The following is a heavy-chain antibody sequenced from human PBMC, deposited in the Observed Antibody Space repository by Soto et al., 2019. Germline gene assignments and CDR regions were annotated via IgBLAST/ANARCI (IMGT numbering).Heavy chain of an antibody. CDR1: GFTFSSYG. CDR3: AKDSNGDYDILTGYCPDS. J-gene: IGHJ4*02. D-gene: IGHD3-9*01. CDR2: MSYDGSNK. Sequence: LRLSCAASGFTFSSYGMHWVRQAPGKGLEWVAVMSYDGSNKYYADSVKGRLTISRDNSKNTLYLQMNSLRAEDTAVYYCAKDSNGDYDILTGYCPDSWGQGTLVTVSS. V-gene: IGHV3-30*18.